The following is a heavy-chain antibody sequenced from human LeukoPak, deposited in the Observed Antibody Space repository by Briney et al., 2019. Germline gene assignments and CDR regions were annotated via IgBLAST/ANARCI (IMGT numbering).Heavy chain of an antibody. CDR1: GFTFSNYG. Sequence: GGSLRLSCAASGFTFSNYGMHWVRQAPGKGLEWVAFIRYDGSNKYYADSVKGRFTISRDNSKSTLYLQMNSLRADDTAIYYCAKASFLLRGALLVYYPDFWGQGTLVTVSS. CDR2: IRYDGSNK. CDR3: AKASFLLRGALLVYYPDF. D-gene: IGHD3-10*01. J-gene: IGHJ4*02. V-gene: IGHV3-30*02.